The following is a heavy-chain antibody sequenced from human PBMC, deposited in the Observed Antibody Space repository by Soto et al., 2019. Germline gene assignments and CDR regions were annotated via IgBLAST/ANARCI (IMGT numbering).Heavy chain of an antibody. CDR3: ARHSGRFGIAGAGVDS. CDR1: GGSIRDSNYY. V-gene: IGHV4-39*01. CDR2: VYYSGTT. J-gene: IGHJ5*01. D-gene: IGHD6-19*01. Sequence: QLQLQESGPGLVKPSETLSLTCTLSGGSIRDSNYYWGWIRQSPGKGLEWIGSVYYSGTTYYNPSLQRQPTISVDTSRDQFSLLLRSVTATDTAVYYCARHSGRFGIAGAGVDSWGQGTRVTVSS.